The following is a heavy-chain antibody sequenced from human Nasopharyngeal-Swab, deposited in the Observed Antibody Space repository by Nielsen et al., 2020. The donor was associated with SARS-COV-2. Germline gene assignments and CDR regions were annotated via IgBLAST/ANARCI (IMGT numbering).Heavy chain of an antibody. CDR2: IYYSGST. D-gene: IGHD3-10*01. CDR3: ARSSPGSPGGYYYGMDV. V-gene: IGHV4-39*07. CDR1: GGSSSSSSYY. J-gene: IGHJ6*02. Sequence: LRLSCTVSGGSSSSSSYYWGWIRQPPGKGLEWIGSIYYSGSTYYNPSRKSRVTISVDTSKNQFSLKLSSVTAADTAVYYCARSSPGSPGGYYYGMDVWGQGTTVTVSS.